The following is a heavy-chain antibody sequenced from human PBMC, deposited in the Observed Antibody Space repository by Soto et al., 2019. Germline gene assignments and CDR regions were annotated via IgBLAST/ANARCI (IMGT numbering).Heavy chain of an antibody. D-gene: IGHD3-3*01. J-gene: IGHJ6*02. CDR1: GYTFTSYA. Sequence: ASVKVSCKASGYTFTSYAMHWVRQAPGQRLEWMGWINAGNGNTKYSQKFQGRVTITRDTSASTAYMELSSQRSEDTAVYYCARYTSIFGVVHGMDVWGQGTTVTVSS. CDR2: INAGNGNT. CDR3: ARYTSIFGVVHGMDV. V-gene: IGHV1-3*01.